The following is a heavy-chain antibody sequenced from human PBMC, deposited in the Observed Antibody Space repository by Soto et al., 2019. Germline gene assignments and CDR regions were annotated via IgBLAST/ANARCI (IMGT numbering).Heavy chain of an antibody. CDR3: DGGYPCVALDY. J-gene: IGHJ4*02. V-gene: IGHV4-39*01. CDR1: GGSIGSSDYY. D-gene: IGHD5-18*01. Sequence: QLQLQESGPGLVKPSETLSLTCTVSGGSIGSSDYYWGWIRQPPGKGLEWIGNIYDSGRTSYNPSLKSRVTIYVVTSQNQVYLKVNSVSVAVTAMYICDGGYPCVALDYWGQGTLVTVSS. CDR2: IYDSGRT.